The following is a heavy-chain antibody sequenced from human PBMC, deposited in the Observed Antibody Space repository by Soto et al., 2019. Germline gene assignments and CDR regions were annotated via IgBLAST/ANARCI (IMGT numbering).Heavy chain of an antibody. CDR3: ASEYCSGGSCSAFDI. D-gene: IGHD2-15*01. Sequence: QVQLQESGPGLVKPSETLSLTCTVSGGSVSSGSYYWSWIRQPPGKGLEWIGYIYYSGSTNYNPSLKSRVTISVDTSKNPFSLKLSSVTAADTAVDYCASEYCSGGSCSAFDIWGQGTMVTVSS. CDR1: GGSVSSGSYY. CDR2: IYYSGST. V-gene: IGHV4-61*01. J-gene: IGHJ3*02.